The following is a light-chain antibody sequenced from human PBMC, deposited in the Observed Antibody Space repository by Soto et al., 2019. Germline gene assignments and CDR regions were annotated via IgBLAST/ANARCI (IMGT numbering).Light chain of an antibody. V-gene: IGLV2-23*01. CDR2: EGG. CDR1: SSDVGSYNL. Sequence: QSALTQPASVSGSPGQSITISCTGTSSDVGSYNLVSWYQQHPGKAPKLMIYEGGKRPSGVSNRFSGSKSGNTASLTISGLQTEDEADYYCCSNAGRVFGGGTKLTVL. J-gene: IGLJ2*01. CDR3: CSNAGRV.